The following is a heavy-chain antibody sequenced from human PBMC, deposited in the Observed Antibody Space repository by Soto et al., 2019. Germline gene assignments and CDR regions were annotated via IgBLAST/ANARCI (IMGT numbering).Heavy chain of an antibody. CDR2: INAGNGNT. V-gene: IGHV1-3*01. Sequence: ASVKVSCKASGYTFTDYALHWVRQAPGQSLEWMGWINAGNGNTKYSQKVQGRVTITRDTSATTAYMELSSLKSEDTAIYYCAKDLIIMVRGVFIMHSWGQGLLVTVS. CDR3: AKDLIIMVRGVFIMHS. D-gene: IGHD3-10*01. J-gene: IGHJ4*02. CDR1: GYTFTDYA.